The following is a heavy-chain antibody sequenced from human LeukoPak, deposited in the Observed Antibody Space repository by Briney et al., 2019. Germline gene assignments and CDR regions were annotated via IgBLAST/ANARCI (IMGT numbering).Heavy chain of an antibody. J-gene: IGHJ4*02. CDR2: IKSKTDGGTT. D-gene: IGHD6-13*01. CDR1: GFTFSNAW. Sequence: GGSLRLSCAASGFTFSNAWMNWVRQAPGKGLEWVGRIKSKTDGGTTDYAAPVKGRFTISRDDSKNTLYLQMNSLKTEDTAVYYCAKVVGQQPSYYFDYWGQGTLVTVSS. V-gene: IGHV3-15*07. CDR3: AKVVGQQPSYYFDY.